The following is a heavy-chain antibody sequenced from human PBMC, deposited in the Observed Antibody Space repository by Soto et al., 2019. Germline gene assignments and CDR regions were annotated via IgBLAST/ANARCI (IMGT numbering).Heavy chain of an antibody. CDR3: ASLKYIWGSYRYSYFQH. CDR2: IYYSGST. V-gene: IGHV4-59*01. CDR1: GGSISSYY. Sequence: SETLSLTCTVSGGSISSYYWSWIRQPPGKGLEWIGYIYYSGSTNYNPSLKSRVTISVDTSKNQFSLKLSSVTAADTAVYYCASLKYIWGSYRYSYFQHWGQGTLVTVSS. J-gene: IGHJ1*01. D-gene: IGHD3-16*02.